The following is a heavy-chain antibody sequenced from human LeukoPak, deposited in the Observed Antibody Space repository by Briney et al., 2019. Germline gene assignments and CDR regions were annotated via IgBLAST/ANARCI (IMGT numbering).Heavy chain of an antibody. CDR2: IYSGGST. V-gene: IGHV3-66*02. Sequence: GGSLRLSCAASGFTFSGYEMNWVRQAPGKGLEWVSVIYSGGSTYYADSVKGRFTISRDNSKNTLYLQMNSLRAEDTAVYYCARTRIAAADYWGQGTLVTVSS. CDR3: ARTRIAAADY. CDR1: GFTFSGYE. J-gene: IGHJ1*01. D-gene: IGHD6-13*01.